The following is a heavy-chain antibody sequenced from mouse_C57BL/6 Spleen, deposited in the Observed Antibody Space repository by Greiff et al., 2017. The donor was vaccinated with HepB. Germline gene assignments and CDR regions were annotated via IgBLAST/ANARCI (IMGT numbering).Heavy chain of an antibody. CDR1: GFTFSNYW. V-gene: IGHV6-3*01. Sequence: EVKVEESGGGLVQPGGSMKLSCVASGFTFSNYWMNWVRQSPEKGLEWVAQISMKSDNYATHYAETVKGRFTISRDDSKSSVYLQMNNLRAEDSGIYYCTAGSNYAMDYWGQGTSVTVSS. D-gene: IGHD1-1*01. J-gene: IGHJ4*01. CDR2: ISMKSDNYAT. CDR3: TAGSNYAMDY.